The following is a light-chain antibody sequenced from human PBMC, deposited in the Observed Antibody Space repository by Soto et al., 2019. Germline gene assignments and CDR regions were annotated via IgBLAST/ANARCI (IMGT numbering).Light chain of an antibody. CDR1: SSNIGSNT. CDR3: AAWDDSLNGFYV. CDR2: SNN. J-gene: IGLJ1*01. Sequence: QSVLTQPPSASGTPGQRVTISCSGSSSNIGSNTVSWYQQLPGTAPKLLIYSNNRRPSGVPERFSGSNSGTSASLAISGLQPEDEADYYCAAWDDSLNGFYVFGTGTKLTVL. V-gene: IGLV1-44*01.